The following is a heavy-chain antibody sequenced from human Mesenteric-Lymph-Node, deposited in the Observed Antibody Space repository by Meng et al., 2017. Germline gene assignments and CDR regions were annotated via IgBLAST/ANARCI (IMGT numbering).Heavy chain of an antibody. Sequence: SETLSLTCTVSGGSISSGSYYWSWIRQPAGKGLEWIGRIYTSGSTNYNPSLKSRVTISVDTSKNQFSLKLSSVTAADTAVYYCARVQRSSWYGPYYYYYYGMDVWGQGTTVTVSS. D-gene: IGHD6-13*01. CDR3: ARVQRSSWYGPYYYYYYGMDV. CDR2: IYTSGST. CDR1: GGSISSGSYY. J-gene: IGHJ6*02. V-gene: IGHV4-61*02.